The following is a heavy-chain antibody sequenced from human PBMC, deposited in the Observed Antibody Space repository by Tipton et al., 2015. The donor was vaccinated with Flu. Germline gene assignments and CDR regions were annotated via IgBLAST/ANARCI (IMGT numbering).Heavy chain of an antibody. CDR3: AGNNYYDSSGYYYSLDY. CDR1: CYSISSGYY. J-gene: IGHJ4*02. Sequence: TLSLTCTVSCYSISSGYYWGWIRQSPGKGLEWIGNIYHSGRTYYNPSLKSRVTISVDTSKNQFSLKLSSVTAADTALYYCAGNNYYDSSGYYYSLDYWGQGTLVTVSS. CDR2: IYHSGRT. D-gene: IGHD3-22*01. V-gene: IGHV4-38-2*02.